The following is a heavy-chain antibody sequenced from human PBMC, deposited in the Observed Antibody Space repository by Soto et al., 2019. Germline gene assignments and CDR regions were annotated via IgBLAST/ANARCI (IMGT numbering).Heavy chain of an antibody. J-gene: IGHJ4*02. D-gene: IGHD4-17*01. V-gene: IGHV3-30-3*01. CDR3: ARYGEGGFCDY. CDR1: GFTFSSYA. CDR2: ISYDGSNK. Sequence: QVQLVESGGGVVQPGRSLRLSCAASGFTFSSYAMHWVRQAPGKGLEWVAVISYDGSNKYYADSVKGRFTISRDNSKNTLYLQMNSLRAEDTAVYYWARYGEGGFCDYWGQGTLVTVSS.